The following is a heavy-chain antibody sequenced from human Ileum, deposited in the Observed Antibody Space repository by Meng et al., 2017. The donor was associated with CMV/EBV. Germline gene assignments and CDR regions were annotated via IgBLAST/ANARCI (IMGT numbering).Heavy chain of an antibody. CDR1: GYTFTSYA. J-gene: IGHJ4*02. Sequence: SCKASGYTFTSYAVHWVRQAPGQGLEWMGWINTGNGNTKYSQTFQGRVTFTRDTSANTGYMEVTSLRSEDTAVYYCARIESGAHFDSWGQGTLVTVSS. CDR2: INTGNGNT. CDR3: ARIESGAHFDS. D-gene: IGHD4-17*01. V-gene: IGHV1-3*04.